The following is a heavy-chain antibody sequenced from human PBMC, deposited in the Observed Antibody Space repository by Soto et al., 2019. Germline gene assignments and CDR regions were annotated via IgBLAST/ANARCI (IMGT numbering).Heavy chain of an antibody. D-gene: IGHD3-10*01. J-gene: IGHJ6*02. V-gene: IGHV1-69*05. CDR3: ARAGAAPYYYYGLDV. CDR1: GGTFSNYA. CDR2: IVPIFGTT. Sequence: SVKVSCKVSGGTFSNYAIDWVRLAPGHGLEWMGGIVPIFGTTYYTQKFQTRVTMTTDKSTDTAYMDLRSLTSDDTAIYYCARAGAAPYYYYGLDVWGQGTTVTVSS.